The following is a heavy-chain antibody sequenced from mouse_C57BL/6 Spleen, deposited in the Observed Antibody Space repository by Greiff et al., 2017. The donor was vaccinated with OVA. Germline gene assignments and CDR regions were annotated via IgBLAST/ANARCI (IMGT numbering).Heavy chain of an antibody. V-gene: IGHV1-26*01. Sequence: EVQLQQSGPELVKPGASVKISCKASGYTFTDYYMNWVKQSHGKSLEWIGDINPNNGGTSYNQKFKGKATLTVDKSSSTAYMELRSLTSEDSAVYYCARFDYDGTGYAMDYWGQGTSVTVSS. CDR1: GYTFTDYY. D-gene: IGHD2-4*01. CDR2: INPNNGGT. J-gene: IGHJ4*01. CDR3: ARFDYDGTGYAMDY.